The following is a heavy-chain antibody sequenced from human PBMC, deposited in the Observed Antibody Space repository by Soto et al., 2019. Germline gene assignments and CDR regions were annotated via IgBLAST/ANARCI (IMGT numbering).Heavy chain of an antibody. CDR2: IWDDGRRK. CDR3: ARDPRPRAAGYPRD. D-gene: IGHD6-13*01. Sequence: GGSLRLSCAASGFTFSLYGMHWVRQAPGKGLEWVAAIWDDGRRKDYADSVKDRLFISRDNSKSTLYLQLDSLRSEDTAVYYCARDPRPRAAGYPRDWGQGTLVTVSS. V-gene: IGHV3-30*19. CDR1: GFTFSLYG. J-gene: IGHJ4*02.